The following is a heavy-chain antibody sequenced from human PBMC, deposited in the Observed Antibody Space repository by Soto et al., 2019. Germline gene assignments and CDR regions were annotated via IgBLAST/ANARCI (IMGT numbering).Heavy chain of an antibody. Sequence: ASVQVSCKASGYTFTSYAMHWVRQAPGQRLEWMGWINAGNGNTKYSQKFQGRVTITRDTSASTDYMELSSLRSEDTAVYYCARSDIVVVPAAQMRYYGMDVWGQGTTVTVSS. V-gene: IGHV1-3*01. CDR3: ARSDIVVVPAAQMRYYGMDV. D-gene: IGHD2-2*01. CDR1: GYTFTSYA. CDR2: INAGNGNT. J-gene: IGHJ6*02.